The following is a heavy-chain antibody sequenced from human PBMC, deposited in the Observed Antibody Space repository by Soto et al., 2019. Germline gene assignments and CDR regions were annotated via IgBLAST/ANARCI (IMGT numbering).Heavy chain of an antibody. J-gene: IGHJ2*01. D-gene: IGHD5-18*01. CDR3: ARAGGYSQGYFDL. V-gene: IGHV1-46*01. CDR2: MSPSAGST. CDR1: GYTFTSYY. Sequence: ASVKVSCKASGYTFTSYYMHWVRQAPGQGLEWMGIMSPSAGSTSYAQKFQGRVTMTGDTSTSTVYMELSSLISEDTAVYYCARAGGYSQGYFDLWGRGTLVTVSS.